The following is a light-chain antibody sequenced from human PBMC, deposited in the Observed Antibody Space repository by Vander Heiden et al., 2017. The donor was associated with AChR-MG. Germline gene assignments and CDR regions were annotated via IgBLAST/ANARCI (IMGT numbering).Light chain of an antibody. J-gene: IGLJ2*01. CDR1: SGHSSHA. Sequence: QLVLTQSPSASASLGASVKLTCTLSSGHSSHAIAWHQQQPEKGPPYLMKLNSDGSHSKGDGIPDRFSGSSSGAERYLTISSLQSEDEADYYCQTWGTGIRVFGGGTKLTVL. V-gene: IGLV4-69*01. CDR2: LNSDGSH. CDR3: QTWGTGIRV.